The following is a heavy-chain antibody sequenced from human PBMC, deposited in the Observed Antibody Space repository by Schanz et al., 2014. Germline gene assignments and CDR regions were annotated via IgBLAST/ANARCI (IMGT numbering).Heavy chain of an antibody. Sequence: EVQLVESGGGVVQPGGSLRLSCAASGFSFSDYSMSWVRQAPGKGLEWVSSLSGGSSYIFYADSVKGRFTISRDNAKNSVYLQMNSLRAEDTAEYYCARGVRVRGIIIDYWGPGTLVTVSS. CDR3: ARGVRVRGIIIDY. D-gene: IGHD3-10*01. CDR2: LSGGSSYI. CDR1: GFSFSDYS. J-gene: IGHJ4*02. V-gene: IGHV3-21*01.